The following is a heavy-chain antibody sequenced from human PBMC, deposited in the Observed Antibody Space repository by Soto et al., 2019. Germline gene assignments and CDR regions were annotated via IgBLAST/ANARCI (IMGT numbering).Heavy chain of an antibody. Sequence: EVQLVESGGGLVKPGGSLRLSCAASGFAFNTYTMNWVRQAPGKGLEWVSSIGWSGSDMYYADSVKGRFTISRDNAENSLYLQMHSLRAEDTAVYSCVCGDHRGYWGQGTLVPVSS. CDR2: IGWSGSDM. V-gene: IGHV3-21*01. CDR3: VCGDHRGY. D-gene: IGHD4-17*01. CDR1: GFAFNTYT. J-gene: IGHJ4*02.